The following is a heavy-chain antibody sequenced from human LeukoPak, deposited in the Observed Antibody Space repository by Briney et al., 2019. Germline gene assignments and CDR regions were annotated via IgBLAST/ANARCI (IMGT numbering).Heavy chain of an antibody. Sequence: GGSLRLSCAASGFTFSSYGMHWVRQAPGKGLEWVAVILSDGGKEFYTDSVKGRFTISRDNAKNTLYLQMNSLRAEDTAVYYCARATQGAFDIWGQGTMVTVSS. CDR3: ARATQGAFDI. J-gene: IGHJ3*02. CDR1: GFTFSSYG. CDR2: ILSDGGKE. V-gene: IGHV3-33*01.